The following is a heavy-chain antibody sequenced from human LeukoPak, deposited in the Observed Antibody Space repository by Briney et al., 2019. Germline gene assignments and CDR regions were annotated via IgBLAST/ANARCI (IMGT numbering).Heavy chain of an antibody. J-gene: IGHJ4*02. CDR3: ARFWDYYGSGSYFSY. CDR2: ISAYNGNT. Sequence: ASVKVSCKASGYTFTSYGIGWVRQAPGQGLEWMGWISAYNGNTNYAQKLPGRVTMTTDTSTSTAYLELRSLRSDDTAVYYCARFWDYYGSGSYFSYWGQGTLVTVSS. V-gene: IGHV1-18*01. D-gene: IGHD3-10*01. CDR1: GYTFTSYG.